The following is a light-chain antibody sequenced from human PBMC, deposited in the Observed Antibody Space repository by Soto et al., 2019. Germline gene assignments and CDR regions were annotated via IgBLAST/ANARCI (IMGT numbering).Light chain of an antibody. CDR3: CSHAGDNTYV. V-gene: IGLV2-8*01. J-gene: IGLJ1*01. CDR2: EVS. CDR1: SSDVGGYNY. Sequence: QSVLTQPPSASGSPGQSVTISCTGTSSDVGGYNYVSWYQQHPGKAPKLLIHEVSKRPSGVTDRFSGSKSGNTASLTVSGLQAEDEADYFCCSHAGDNTYVFGTGTKVTVL.